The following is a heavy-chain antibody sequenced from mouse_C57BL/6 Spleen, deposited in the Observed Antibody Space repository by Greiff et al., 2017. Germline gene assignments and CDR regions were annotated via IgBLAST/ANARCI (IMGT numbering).Heavy chain of an antibody. V-gene: IGHV1-39*01. D-gene: IGHD1-1*01. CDR2: INPNYGTT. CDR3: ARGGYYYGSSYNYFDY. J-gene: IGHJ2*01. CDR1: GYSFTDYN. Sequence: EVQRVESGPELVKPGASVKISCKASGYSFTDYNMNWVKQSNGKSLEWIGVINPNYGTTSYNQKFKGKATLTVDQSSSTAYMQLNSLTSEDSAVYYCARGGYYYGSSYNYFDYWGQGTTLTVSS.